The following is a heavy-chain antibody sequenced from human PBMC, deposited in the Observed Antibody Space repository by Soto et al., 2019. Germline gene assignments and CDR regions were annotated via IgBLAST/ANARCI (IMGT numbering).Heavy chain of an antibody. J-gene: IGHJ4*02. Sequence: PGGFLRLSCTGSGFTFSTYGMAWVRQGPGKGLDWVASIRGSGDGIQYSDAVKGRFIISRDNSKNTLFLQLSSLRVEDTATYYCAKVSSSGGFHVIGGPGTLVTVSS. CDR1: GFTFSTYG. CDR3: AKVSSSGGFHVI. CDR2: IRGSGDGI. V-gene: IGHV3-23*01. D-gene: IGHD5-12*01.